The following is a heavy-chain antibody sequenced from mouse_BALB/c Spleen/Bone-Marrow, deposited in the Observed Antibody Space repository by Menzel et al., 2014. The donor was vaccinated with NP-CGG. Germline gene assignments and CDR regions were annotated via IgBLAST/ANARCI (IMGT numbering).Heavy chain of an antibody. Sequence: DVMLVESGGGLVQPGGFLRLSCATSGFTFXDHYMSWVRQPPGKALEWLGFIRNKANGYATEYSASVKGRFTISRDNSQSIVYLQMNTLRAEDSATYYCARDYLYYFDYGGQGTTLTVSS. J-gene: IGHJ2*01. CDR2: IRNKANGYAT. CDR3: ARDYLYYFDY. D-gene: IGHD2-1*01. V-gene: IGHV7-3*02. CDR1: GFTFXDHY.